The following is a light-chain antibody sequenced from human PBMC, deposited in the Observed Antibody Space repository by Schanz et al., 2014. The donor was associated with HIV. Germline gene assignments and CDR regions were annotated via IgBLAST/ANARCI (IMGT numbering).Light chain of an antibody. CDR1: QSVSSN. CDR2: GAS. V-gene: IGKV3-20*01. J-gene: IGKJ1*01. Sequence: EIVMTQSPATLSVSPGERATFSCRASQSVSSNLAWYQQKPGQAPRLLIYGASGRATGIPDRFSGSGSGTDFTLTISRLEPEDFAVYYCQQFGISPPWTFGQGTKVEVK. CDR3: QQFGISPPWT.